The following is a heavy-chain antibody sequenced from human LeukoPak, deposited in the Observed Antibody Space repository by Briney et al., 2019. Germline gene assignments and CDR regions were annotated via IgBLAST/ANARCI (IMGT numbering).Heavy chain of an antibody. D-gene: IGHD6-13*01. V-gene: IGHV3-33*08. J-gene: IGHJ4*02. CDR2: IWYDGSNK. CDR1: GFTFSTYT. Sequence: GGSLRLSCAASGFTFSTYTMHWVRQAPGKGLEWVAVIWYDGSNKYYADSVKGRFTISRDNSKNTLYLQMNSLRAEDTAVYYCARVPGYTRSWYFFDYWGQGTLVTVSS. CDR3: ARVPGYTRSWYFFDY.